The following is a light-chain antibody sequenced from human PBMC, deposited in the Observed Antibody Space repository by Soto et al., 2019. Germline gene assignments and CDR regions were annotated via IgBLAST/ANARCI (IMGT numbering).Light chain of an antibody. CDR3: QQYDAFPLT. Sequence: IHLTQSPASLSASVGDSVSITCQASQDINIYLNWYQQTPGKAPKLLIYDASDLETGVPSRFSGTGSETDFTFTITSLQPEDAATYYCQQYDAFPLTFGGGTKVDIK. CDR1: QDINIY. CDR2: DAS. J-gene: IGKJ4*01. V-gene: IGKV1-33*01.